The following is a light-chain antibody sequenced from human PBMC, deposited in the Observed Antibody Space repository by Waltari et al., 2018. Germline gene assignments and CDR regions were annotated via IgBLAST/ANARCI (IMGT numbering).Light chain of an antibody. V-gene: IGLV3-1*01. CDR1: ELGDKY. CDR3: QAWDTSTVV. CDR2: QDG. Sequence: PGQTASITCSGDELGDKYVCWYQQKPGQSPMLVIYQDGERPSGIPERFSGSNSGNTATLTISGTQAMDEADYYCQAWDTSTVVFGGGTELTVL. J-gene: IGLJ2*01.